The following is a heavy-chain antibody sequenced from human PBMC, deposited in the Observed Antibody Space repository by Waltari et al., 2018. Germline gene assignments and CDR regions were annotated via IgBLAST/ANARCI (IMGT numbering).Heavy chain of an antibody. CDR2: SSSEGNSI. J-gene: IGHJ2*01. D-gene: IGHD4-17*01. V-gene: IGHV3-74*01. CDR3: ARGTRRTTVTTGLWYFDV. Sequence: VPWSGLVWVSRSSSEGNSISYADSVKGRFTIFKDNAKNTWYLQMNSLRDDDTAIYYCARGTRRTTVTTGLWYFDVWGRGTLVTVSS.